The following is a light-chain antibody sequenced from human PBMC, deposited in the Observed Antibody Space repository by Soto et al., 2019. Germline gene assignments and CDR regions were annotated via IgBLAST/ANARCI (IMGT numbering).Light chain of an antibody. Sequence: DIQMTQSPSSLSASVGDRVTVTCRASQSIDTYLNWYQQRPGQAPKLLIYVASTLQSGVPSRFSGSGSGTRFTLTISSLQPEDFATYYCQQNQDIPPTFGQGTRVERK. CDR2: VAS. V-gene: IGKV1-39*01. CDR3: QQNQDIPPT. CDR1: QSIDTY. J-gene: IGKJ1*01.